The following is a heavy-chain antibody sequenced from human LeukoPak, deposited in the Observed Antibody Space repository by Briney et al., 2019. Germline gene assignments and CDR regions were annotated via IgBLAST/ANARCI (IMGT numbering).Heavy chain of an antibody. J-gene: IGHJ4*02. Sequence: GGSLRLSCAASGFTFSSYGMHWVRQAPGKGLEWVAVIWYDGSNKYYADSVKGRFTISRDNSKNTLYLQMNSLRSEDTAVYYCARDRDERRDFDYWGQGTLVTVSS. V-gene: IGHV3-33*01. D-gene: IGHD3-10*01. CDR2: IWYDGSNK. CDR1: GFTFSSYG. CDR3: ARDRDERRDFDY.